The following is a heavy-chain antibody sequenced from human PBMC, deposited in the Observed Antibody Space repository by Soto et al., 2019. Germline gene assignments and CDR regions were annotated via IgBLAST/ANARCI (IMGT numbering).Heavy chain of an antibody. J-gene: IGHJ4*02. V-gene: IGHV4-31*03. D-gene: IGHD5-18*01. Sequence: SETLSLTCTVSGGSIRSGGYYWSWIRQHPGKGLEWIGYIYYSGSTYYNPSLKSRVTISVDTSKNQFSLKLSSVTAADTAVYYCARDEGYSYGVWGQGTLVTVSS. CDR3: ARDEGYSYGV. CDR2: IYYSGST. CDR1: GGSIRSGGYY.